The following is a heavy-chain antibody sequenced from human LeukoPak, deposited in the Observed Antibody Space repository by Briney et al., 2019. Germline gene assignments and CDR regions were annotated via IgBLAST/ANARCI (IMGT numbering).Heavy chain of an antibody. Sequence: GGSLRLSCAASGFTFSNYCMNWVRQAAGKGLEWVANIKQDGSEKYYVDSVKGRFTISRDNAKNSLYLQMNSLRAEDTAVYYCARQRGYRVYDLDYWGQGTLVTVSS. CDR2: IKQDGSEK. CDR1: GFTFSNYC. CDR3: ARQRGYRVYDLDY. V-gene: IGHV3-7*01. D-gene: IGHD5/OR15-5a*01. J-gene: IGHJ4*02.